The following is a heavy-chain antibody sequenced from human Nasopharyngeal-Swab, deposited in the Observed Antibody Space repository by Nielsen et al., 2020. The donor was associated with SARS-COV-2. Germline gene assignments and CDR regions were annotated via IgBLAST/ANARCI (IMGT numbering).Heavy chain of an antibody. CDR2: ISYDGSNK. Sequence: GGSLRLSCAASGFTFDDYAMHWVRQAPGKGLEWVAVISYDGSNKYCADSVKGRFTISRDNSKNTLYLQMNSLRAEDTAVYYCARPYSGSYWSYFDYWGQGTLVTVSS. CDR1: GFTFDDYA. V-gene: IGHV3-30-3*01. J-gene: IGHJ4*02. CDR3: ARPYSGSYWSYFDY. D-gene: IGHD1-26*01.